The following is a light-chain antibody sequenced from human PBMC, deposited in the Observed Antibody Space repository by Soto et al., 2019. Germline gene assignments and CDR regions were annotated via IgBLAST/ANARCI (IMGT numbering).Light chain of an antibody. J-gene: IGKJ2*01. CDR2: GAS. Sequence: DIVMTQSPATLSVSPGERITLSCRASHSVSSSLAWYQQKPGQAPRLLIYGASTRATGIPARFSGSGSGTEFTLTISSLQSEDFAVYYCQQYDKWPQFSFGLGNKLEIK. V-gene: IGKV3-15*01. CDR1: HSVSSS. CDR3: QQYDKWPQFS.